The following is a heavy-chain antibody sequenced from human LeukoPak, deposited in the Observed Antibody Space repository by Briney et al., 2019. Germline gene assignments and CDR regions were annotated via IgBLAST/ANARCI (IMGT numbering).Heavy chain of an antibody. D-gene: IGHD1-26*01. CDR3: ARDWVGYFDY. CDR2: MNNDGSST. Sequence: GGSLRLSCAASGFTFSSYWMHWVRQAPGKGLVWVSRMNNDGSSTIYADSVKGRFTISRDNAKNTLYLQMNSLRAEDTAVYYCARDWVGYFDYWGQGTLVTVSS. J-gene: IGHJ4*02. V-gene: IGHV3-74*01. CDR1: GFTFSSYW.